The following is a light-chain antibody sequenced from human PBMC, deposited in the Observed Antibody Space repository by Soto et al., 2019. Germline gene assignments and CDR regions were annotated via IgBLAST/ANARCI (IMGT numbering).Light chain of an antibody. CDR3: AAWDDSLIGPNWV. CDR2: SNN. Sequence: QSVLTQPPSASGTPGQRVTISCSGSSSNIGSNTVNWYQQLPGTAPKLLIYSNNQRPSGVPDRFSGSKSGTSASLAISGLQSEDEADYYCAAWDDSLIGPNWVFGGGTQLTVL. CDR1: SSNIGSNT. V-gene: IGLV1-44*01. J-gene: IGLJ3*02.